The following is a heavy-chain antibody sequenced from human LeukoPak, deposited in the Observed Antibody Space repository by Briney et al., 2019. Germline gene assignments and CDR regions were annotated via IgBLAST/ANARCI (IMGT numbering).Heavy chain of an antibody. CDR2: SDGGGSST. CDR3: ARGPGSSGGAYVGDY. CDR1: GFTFSNYW. J-gene: IGHJ4*01. V-gene: IGHV3-74*01. Sequence: GGSLRLSCAAPGFTFSNYWMHWVRQVPGKGLVWVSRSDGGGSSTSYADSVKGRFSISRDNAKSILYLQMNSLRAEDTAVYYCARGPGSSGGAYVGDYWGHGTLVTVSS. D-gene: IGHD3-22*01.